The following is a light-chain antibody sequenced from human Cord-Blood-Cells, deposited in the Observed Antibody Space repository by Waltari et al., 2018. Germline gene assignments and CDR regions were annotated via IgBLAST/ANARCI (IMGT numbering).Light chain of an antibody. CDR3: AAWDDSLSGRV. CDR2: RNN. Sequence: QSVLTQPPSASGPPGQRVTISCSGSSSNIGSNYVYWYQQLPGRAPKLLIYRNNQRPSGVPDRFSGSKSGTSASLAISGLRSEDEADYYCAAWDDSLSGRVFGGGTKLTVL. J-gene: IGLJ3*02. V-gene: IGLV1-47*01. CDR1: SSNIGSNY.